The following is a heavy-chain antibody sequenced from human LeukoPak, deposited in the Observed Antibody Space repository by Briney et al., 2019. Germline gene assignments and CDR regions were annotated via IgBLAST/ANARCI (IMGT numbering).Heavy chain of an antibody. CDR2: IYYSGSA. Sequence: PSETLSLTCTVSGASISGSGFYWGWIRQPPGKGLEWIGNIYYSGSAYYNASLESRVTISIDTSKNQFSLKLSSVTAADTAVYYCARGRDSSGSYYDFDYWGQGTLVTVSS. V-gene: IGHV4-39*07. CDR3: ARGRDSSGSYYDFDY. CDR1: GASISGSGFY. J-gene: IGHJ4*02. D-gene: IGHD1-26*01.